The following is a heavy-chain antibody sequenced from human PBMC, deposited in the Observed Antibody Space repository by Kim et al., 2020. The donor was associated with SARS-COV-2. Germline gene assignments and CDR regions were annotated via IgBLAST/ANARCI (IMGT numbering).Heavy chain of an antibody. D-gene: IGHD5-18*01. CDR1: GGSISSYY. CDR2: IYYSGST. Sequence: SKTLSLTCTVSGGSISSYYWSWIRQPPGKGLEWIGYIYYSGSTNYNPSLKSRVTISVDTSKNQFSLKLSSVTAADTAVYYCASGYSYGQYYYYGMDVWGQGTTVTVSS. J-gene: IGHJ6*02. V-gene: IGHV4-59*01. CDR3: ASGYSYGQYYYYGMDV.